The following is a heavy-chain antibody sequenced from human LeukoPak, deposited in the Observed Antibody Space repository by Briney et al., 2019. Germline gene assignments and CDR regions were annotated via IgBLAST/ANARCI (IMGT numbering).Heavy chain of an antibody. J-gene: IGHJ4*02. D-gene: IGHD3-10*01. Sequence: SGRSLRLSCAASGFTFSSYGMHWVRQAPGKGLEWVAVISNDGIKIYYADSVKGRFTISRDNSKNTLYLQMNSLRVEDTAVYYCAKDVGYYGSGSYYSDWGQGTLVTVSS. CDR1: GFTFSSYG. CDR3: AKDVGYYGSGSYYSD. V-gene: IGHV3-30*18. CDR2: ISNDGIKI.